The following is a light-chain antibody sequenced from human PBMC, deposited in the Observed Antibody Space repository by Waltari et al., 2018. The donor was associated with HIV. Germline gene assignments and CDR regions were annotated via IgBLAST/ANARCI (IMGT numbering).Light chain of an antibody. CDR2: EVD. V-gene: IGLV2-23*02. CDR1: TTDVSSSNL. CDR3: RSYASSGTFVV. Sequence: QSALTQPASVSGSPGQSITISCTGITTDVSSSNLVSWYQHHPGKAPKLMIFEVDKRPSGVSNRFSGSKSGNTASLTISWLQAEDEADYYCRSYASSGTFVVFGGGTNLTVL. J-gene: IGLJ2*01.